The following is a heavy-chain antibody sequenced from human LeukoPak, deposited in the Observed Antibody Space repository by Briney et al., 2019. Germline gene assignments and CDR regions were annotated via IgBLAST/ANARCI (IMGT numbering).Heavy chain of an antibody. V-gene: IGHV3-7*01. CDR3: ARVKGFSGSYYGGPWDY. D-gene: IGHD1-26*01. J-gene: IGHJ4*02. CDR1: GFTFSSYW. Sequence: GGSLRLSCAASGFTFSSYWMSWVRQAPGKGLEWVANIKQDGCEKYYVDSVKGRFTISRDNAKNSLYLQMNSLRAEDTAVYYCARVKGFSGSYYGGPWDYWGQGTLVTVSS. CDR2: IKQDGCEK.